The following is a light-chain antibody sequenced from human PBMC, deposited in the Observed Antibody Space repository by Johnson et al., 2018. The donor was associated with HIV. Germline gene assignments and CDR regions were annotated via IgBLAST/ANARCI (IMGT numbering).Light chain of an antibody. V-gene: IGLV1-51*01. CDR2: DNN. CDR3: ATWDSSLSAPYV. Sequence: QSVLTQPPSVSAAPGQKVTISCSGSSSNIGNNYVSWYQQLQGTAPKLLIYDNNKRPSGIPDRFSGSKSGTSATLGITGLQTGDEADYYCATWDSSLSAPYVFGTGTKVTVL. J-gene: IGLJ1*01. CDR1: SSNIGNNY.